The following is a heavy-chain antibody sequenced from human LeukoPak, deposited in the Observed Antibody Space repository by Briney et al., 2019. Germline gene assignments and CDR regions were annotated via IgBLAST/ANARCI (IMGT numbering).Heavy chain of an antibody. CDR3: AKASTYYDILTGYFDY. Sequence: PGGSLRLSCAASGFTFSRYGMHWVRGAPGKGLEWVAFIRYDGSNKHYADSVKGRFTISRDNSKNTLYLQMNSLRAEDTAVYYCAKASTYYDILTGYFDYWGQGTLVAVS. J-gene: IGHJ4*02. D-gene: IGHD3-9*01. V-gene: IGHV3-30*02. CDR2: IRYDGSNK. CDR1: GFTFSRYG.